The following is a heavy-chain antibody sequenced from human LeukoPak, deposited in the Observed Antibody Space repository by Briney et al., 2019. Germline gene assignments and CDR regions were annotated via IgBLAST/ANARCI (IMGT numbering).Heavy chain of an antibody. J-gene: IGHJ4*02. CDR1: GFTFSSYG. Sequence: GGSLRLSCAASGFTFSSYGMHWVRQAPGKGLEWVAFIRYDGSNKHYADSVKGRFTISRDNSKNTLYLQMNSLRAEDTAVYYCAKDRDVVVTATHNFDYWGQGTLVTVSS. V-gene: IGHV3-30*02. D-gene: IGHD2-21*02. CDR3: AKDRDVVVTATHNFDY. CDR2: IRYDGSNK.